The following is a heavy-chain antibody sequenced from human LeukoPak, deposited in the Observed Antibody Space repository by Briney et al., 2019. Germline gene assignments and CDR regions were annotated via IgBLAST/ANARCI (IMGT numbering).Heavy chain of an antibody. D-gene: IGHD2-2*01. J-gene: IGHJ4*02. Sequence: QPGGSLRLSCAASGFTFSSYAMSWVRQAPGKGLEWVSAISGSGGSTYYADSVKGRFTISRDNSKNTLYLQMNSLRAEDTAVYYRAKDWDQLRSGHFGYWGQGTLVTVSS. CDR1: GFTFSSYA. CDR2: ISGSGGST. V-gene: IGHV3-23*01. CDR3: AKDWDQLRSGHFGY.